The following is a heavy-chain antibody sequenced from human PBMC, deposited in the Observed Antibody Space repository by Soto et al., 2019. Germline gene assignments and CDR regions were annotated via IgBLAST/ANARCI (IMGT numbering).Heavy chain of an antibody. Sequence: SGPTLGNPTQTLTLTCTFSGFSLSTPGMRVSWIRQPPGKALEWLARIDWDDDTFYSPSLKTRLTISKDTSKNQVVLTMTNMDPTDTAIYYCARVWIADSFDYCGQGALVTVSS. J-gene: IGHJ4*02. CDR1: GFSLSTPGMR. CDR2: IDWDDDT. D-gene: IGHD2-21*01. CDR3: ARVWIADSFDY. V-gene: IGHV2-70*04.